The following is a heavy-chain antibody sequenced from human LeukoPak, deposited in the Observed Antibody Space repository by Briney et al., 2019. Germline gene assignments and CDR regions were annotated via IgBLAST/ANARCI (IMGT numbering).Heavy chain of an antibody. J-gene: IGHJ4*02. V-gene: IGHV4-39*07. D-gene: IGHD2-21*02. CDR1: GGSISSSSYY. Sequence: PSETLSLTCTVSGGSISSSSYYWGWIRQPPGKGLEWIGSIYYSGSTYYNPSLKSRVTISVDTSKNQFSLKLSSVTAADTAVYYCARNVVVTATPSDYWGQGTLVTVSS. CDR3: ARNVVVTATPSDY. CDR2: IYYSGST.